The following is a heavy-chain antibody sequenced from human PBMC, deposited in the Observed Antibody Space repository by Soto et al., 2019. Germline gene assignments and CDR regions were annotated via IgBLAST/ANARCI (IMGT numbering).Heavy chain of an antibody. V-gene: IGHV4-59*08. CDR1: GGSISSYY. Sequence: ETLSLTCTVSGGSISSYYWSWIRQPPGKGLEWIGYIYYSGSTNYNPSLKSRVTISVDTSKNQFSLKLNSVTAADTAVYYCAAYIAVAGAHYFDYWGQGTLVTVSS. CDR2: IYYSGST. D-gene: IGHD6-19*01. J-gene: IGHJ4*02. CDR3: AAYIAVAGAHYFDY.